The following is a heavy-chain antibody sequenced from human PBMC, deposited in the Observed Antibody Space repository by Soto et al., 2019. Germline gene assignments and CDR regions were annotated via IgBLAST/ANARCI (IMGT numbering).Heavy chain of an antibody. J-gene: IGHJ4*02. Sequence: QVQLQQWGAGLLKPSETLSLTCAVYGGSFSGYYWCWIRQPPGKGLGWIGEIRHSGSTNYNPSLKSRVTISVDTSKNQFSLKLSSVTAADTAVYYCARTYGGNSFDYWGQGTLVTVSS. CDR2: IRHSGST. CDR1: GGSFSGYY. CDR3: ARTYGGNSFDY. D-gene: IGHD2-21*02. V-gene: IGHV4-34*01.